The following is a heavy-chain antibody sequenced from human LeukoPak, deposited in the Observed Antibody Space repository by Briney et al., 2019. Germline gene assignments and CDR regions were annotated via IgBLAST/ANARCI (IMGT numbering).Heavy chain of an antibody. J-gene: IGHJ4*02. V-gene: IGHV3-48*03. CDR3: ARDIRGINHNFDY. CDR1: GFTFSSYE. D-gene: IGHD3-10*01. CDR2: ISSSSSAI. Sequence: GGSLRLSCAASGFTFSSYEMNWVRQAPGKGLEWVSSISSSSSAIYYADSVKGRFTISRDNAKNSLYLQMNSLRSEDTAIYYCARDIRGINHNFDYWGQGILVTVSS.